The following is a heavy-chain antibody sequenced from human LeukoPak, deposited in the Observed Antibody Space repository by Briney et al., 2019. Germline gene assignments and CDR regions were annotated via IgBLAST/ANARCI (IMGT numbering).Heavy chain of an antibody. J-gene: IGHJ4*02. CDR3: ARGPPGGKHDIVVVPAAITVAYFDY. CDR1: GGSFSGYY. Sequence: PSETLSLTCAVYGGSFSGYYWSWIRQPPGKGLEWIGEINHSGSTNYNPSLKSRVTISVHTSKNQFSLKLSSVTAADTAVYYCARGPPGGKHDIVVVPAAITVAYFDYWGQGTLVTVSS. V-gene: IGHV4-34*01. D-gene: IGHD2-2*01. CDR2: INHSGST.